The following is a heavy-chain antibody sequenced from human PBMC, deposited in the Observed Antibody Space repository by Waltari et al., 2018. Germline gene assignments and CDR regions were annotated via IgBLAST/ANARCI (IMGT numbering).Heavy chain of an antibody. V-gene: IGHV1-69*02. Sequence: QVQLVQSGAEVKKPGSSVKFSCKASGGLFRSYTIHWVGQATGKGLEWMGRIIPILGIANYAQKFQGRVTITADKSTSTAYMELSSLRSEDTAVYYCASSNIAAAVLLFDYWGQGTLVTVSS. D-gene: IGHD6-13*01. J-gene: IGHJ4*02. CDR3: ASSNIAAAVLLFDY. CDR1: GGLFRSYT. CDR2: IIPILGIA.